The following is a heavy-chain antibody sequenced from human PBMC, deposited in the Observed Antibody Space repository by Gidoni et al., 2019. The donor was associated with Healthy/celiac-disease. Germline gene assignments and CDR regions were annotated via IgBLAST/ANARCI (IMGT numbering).Heavy chain of an antibody. CDR3: ANSGTSIDYFDY. V-gene: IGHV3-23*04. Sequence: EVQLVESGGGLVQPGGSLSLSCAASGFTFSSYAMSLVRQAQGKGLEWVSAISGSGGSTYYADSVKGRFTISRDNSKNTLYLQMNSLRAEDTAVYYCANSGTSIDYFDYWGQGTLVTVSS. CDR1: GFTFSSYA. CDR2: ISGSGGST. D-gene: IGHD6-25*01. J-gene: IGHJ4*02.